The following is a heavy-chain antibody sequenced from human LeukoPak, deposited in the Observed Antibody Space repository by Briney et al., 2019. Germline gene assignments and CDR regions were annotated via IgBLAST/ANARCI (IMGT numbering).Heavy chain of an antibody. Sequence: PGGSLRLSCAASGFTFSSYEMNWVRQAPGKGLEWVSYISSSGSTIYYADSVKGPFTISRDTPKNSLYLQMNSLRAEDTAVYYCARSYGSGSYYNSNWFDPWGQGTLVTVSS. CDR2: ISSSGSTI. CDR1: GFTFSSYE. V-gene: IGHV3-48*03. D-gene: IGHD3-10*01. CDR3: ARSYGSGSYYNSNWFDP. J-gene: IGHJ5*02.